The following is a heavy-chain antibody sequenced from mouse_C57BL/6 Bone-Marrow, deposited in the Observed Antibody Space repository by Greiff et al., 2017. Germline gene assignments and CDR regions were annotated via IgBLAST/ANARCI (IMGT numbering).Heavy chain of an antibody. J-gene: IGHJ3*01. CDR2: IYPRSGNT. CDR1: GYTFTSYG. D-gene: IGHD2-5*01. Sequence: VQVVESGAELARPGASVKLSCKASGYTFTSYGISWVKQRTGQGLEWIGEIYPRSGNTYYNEKFKGKATLTADKSSSTAYMELRSLTSEDSAVYFCANAYYSNYGFAYWGQGTLVTVSA. V-gene: IGHV1-81*01. CDR3: ANAYYSNYGFAY.